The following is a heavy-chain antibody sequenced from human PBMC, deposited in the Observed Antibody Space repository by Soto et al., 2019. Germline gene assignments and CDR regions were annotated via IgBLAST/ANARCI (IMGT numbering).Heavy chain of an antibody. CDR3: ARTHSGSYYSVFNY. CDR2: IYRSGTT. CDR1: NFSISSGYY. V-gene: IGHV4-38-2*01. D-gene: IGHD1-26*01. Sequence: SETLPLTCVASNFSISSGYYWGWIRQSPGKGLEWIASIYRSGTTSYNPSLKSRVTISVDPSKNQFSLMLTAVTAADTAVYYCARTHSGSYYSVFNYWGRGSLVTVSS. J-gene: IGHJ4*02.